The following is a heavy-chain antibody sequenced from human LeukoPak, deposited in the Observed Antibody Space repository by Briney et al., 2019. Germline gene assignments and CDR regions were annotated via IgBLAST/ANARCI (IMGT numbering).Heavy chain of an antibody. D-gene: IGHD3-10*01. Sequence: SETLSLTCTVSGGSVSSSSYYWGWIRQPPGKGLEWIGSIYYSGSTYYNPSLKSRVTISVDTSKNQFSLKLSSVTAADTAVYYCASSARYYDSGAFDIWGQGTMVTVSS. CDR2: IYYSGST. CDR1: GGSVSSSSYY. CDR3: ASSARYYDSGAFDI. J-gene: IGHJ3*02. V-gene: IGHV4-39*07.